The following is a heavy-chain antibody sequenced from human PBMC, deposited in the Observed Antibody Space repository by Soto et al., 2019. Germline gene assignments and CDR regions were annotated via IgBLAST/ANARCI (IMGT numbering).Heavy chain of an antibody. V-gene: IGHV4-59*01. Sequence: ETLSLTCTVSGGSISSYYWSWIRQPPGKGLEWIGYIYYSGSTNYNPSLKSRVSISVDTSKNQFSLKLSSVTAADTAVYYCARERAYYDFWSGYYPKNYYYYYYMDVWGKGTTVTVSS. CDR1: GGSISSYY. CDR2: IYYSGST. J-gene: IGHJ6*03. D-gene: IGHD3-3*01. CDR3: ARERAYYDFWSGYYPKNYYYYYYMDV.